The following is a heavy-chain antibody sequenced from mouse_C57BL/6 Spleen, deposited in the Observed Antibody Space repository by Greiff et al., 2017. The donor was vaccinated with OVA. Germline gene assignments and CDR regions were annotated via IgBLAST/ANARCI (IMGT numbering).Heavy chain of an antibody. V-gene: IGHV3-6*01. CDR3: ASGYYGNYAY. CDR1: GYSITSGYY. CDR2: ISYDGSN. J-gene: IGHJ3*01. D-gene: IGHD2-1*01. Sequence: EVQLQQSGPGLVKPSQSLSLTCSVTGYSITSGYYWNWIRQFPGNKLEWMGYISYDGSNNYNPSLKNRISITRDTSKNQFFLKLNSVTTEDTATYYCASGYYGNYAYWGQGTLVTVSA.